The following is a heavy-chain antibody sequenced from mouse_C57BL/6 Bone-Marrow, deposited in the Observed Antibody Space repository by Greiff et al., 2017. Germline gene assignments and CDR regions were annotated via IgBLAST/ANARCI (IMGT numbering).Heavy chain of an antibody. CDR2: INPSTGGT. CDR1: GYSFTGYY. CDR3: AKAHYYGLDQ. V-gene: IGHV1-42*01. J-gene: IGHJ2*01. Sequence: EVKLQESGPELVKPGASVKISCKASGYSFTGYYMNWVKQSPEKSLEWIGEINPSTGGTTYNQKFKAKATLTVDKSSSTAYMQLKSLTSEDYAVEYCAKAHYYGLDQLGQGTNPPVAS. D-gene: IGHD1-1*01.